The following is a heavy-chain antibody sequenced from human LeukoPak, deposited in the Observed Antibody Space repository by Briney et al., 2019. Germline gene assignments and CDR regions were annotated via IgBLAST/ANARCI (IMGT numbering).Heavy chain of an antibody. CDR2: ISAGGGAT. CDR1: GFTFSDYH. J-gene: IGHJ4*02. CDR3: AKSTRGSGSYGYLDH. D-gene: IGHD3-10*01. Sequence: GGSLRLSCVVSGFTFSDYHMSWIRQAPGKGLEWVSTISAGGGATYYADSVKGRFTISRDNSKNTLYLQMNSLRAEDTAAYYCAKSTRGSGSYGYLDHWGQGTLVTVSS. V-gene: IGHV3-23*01.